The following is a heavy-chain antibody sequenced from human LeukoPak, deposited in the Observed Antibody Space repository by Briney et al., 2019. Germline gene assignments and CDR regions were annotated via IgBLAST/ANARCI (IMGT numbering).Heavy chain of an antibody. CDR1: GYTFTGYY. D-gene: IGHD3-22*01. J-gene: IGHJ4*02. CDR3: AREHYDSSGYYEVG. V-gene: IGHV1-2*02. CDR2: INPNSGGT. Sequence: GASVKVSCKASGYTFTGYYMHWVRQAPGQGLEWMGWINPNSGGTNYAQKFQGRVTMTRDTSISTAYMELSRLRSDDTAVYYCAREHYDSSGYYEVGWGQGTLVTVSS.